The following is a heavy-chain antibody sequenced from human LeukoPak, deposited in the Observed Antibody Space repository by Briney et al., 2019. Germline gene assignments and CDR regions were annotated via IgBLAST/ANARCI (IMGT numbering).Heavy chain of an antibody. J-gene: IGHJ4*02. Sequence: SQTLSLTCTVSGGSISSGSYYWSWIRQPAGKGLEWIGRIYTSGSTNYNPSLKSRVTISVDTSKNQFSLKLSSVTAADTAVYYCAAGWSITHNLNPSDYWGQGTLVTVSS. V-gene: IGHV4-61*02. CDR2: IYTSGST. CDR1: GGSISSGSYY. CDR3: AAGWSITHNLNPSDY. D-gene: IGHD3-10*01.